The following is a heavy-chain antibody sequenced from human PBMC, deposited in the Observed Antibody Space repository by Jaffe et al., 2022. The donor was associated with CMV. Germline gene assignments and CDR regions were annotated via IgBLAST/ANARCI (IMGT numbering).Heavy chain of an antibody. CDR3: ARTTEMATEHFDY. V-gene: IGHV4-39*01. J-gene: IGHJ4*02. Sequence: QLQLQESGPGLVKPSETLSLTCTVSGGSISSSSYYWGWIRQPPGKGLEWIGSIYYSGSTYYNPSLKSRVTISVDTSKNQFSLKLSSVTAADTAVYYCARTTEMATEHFDYWGQGTLVTVSS. CDR1: GGSISSSSYY. CDR2: IYYSGST. D-gene: IGHD5-12*01.